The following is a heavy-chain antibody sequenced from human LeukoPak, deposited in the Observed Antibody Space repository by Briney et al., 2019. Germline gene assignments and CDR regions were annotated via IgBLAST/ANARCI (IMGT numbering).Heavy chain of an antibody. CDR2: ISAYNGNT. V-gene: IGHV1-18*01. Sequence: ASVTVSCKASGYTFTSYGISWVRQAPGQGLEWMGWISAYNGNTNYAQKFQGRVTMTRDTSISTAYMELSRLRSDDTAVYYCARGDCSSTSCYGNYYGMDVWGQGTTVTVSS. J-gene: IGHJ6*02. CDR1: GYTFTSYG. CDR3: ARGDCSSTSCYGNYYGMDV. D-gene: IGHD2-2*01.